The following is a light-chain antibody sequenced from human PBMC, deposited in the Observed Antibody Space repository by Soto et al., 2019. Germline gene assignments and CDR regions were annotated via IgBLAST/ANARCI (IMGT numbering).Light chain of an antibody. Sequence: DIQMTQSPSSLSASVGDRVTITCRASESIAIYLHWYQQKTGKAPKLLISAASTLQSGVPSRFSGSGSGTDFTLTISSLQPEDFATYYCQQSYRTLWTFGQGTKVDIK. CDR2: AAS. CDR3: QQSYRTLWT. V-gene: IGKV1-39*01. CDR1: ESIAIY. J-gene: IGKJ1*01.